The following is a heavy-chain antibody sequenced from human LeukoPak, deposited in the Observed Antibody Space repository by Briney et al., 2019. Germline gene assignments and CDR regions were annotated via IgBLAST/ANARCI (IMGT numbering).Heavy chain of an antibody. CDR1: GFTFSYW. CDR3: ARGRGLDY. CDR2: IKDDGEK. V-gene: IGHV3-7*03. J-gene: IGHJ4*02. Sequence: AGGSLRLSCTPSGFTFSYWMTWVRQAPGMGLEWVANIKDDGEKYYVDSVRGRFTISRDNARNSLYLQMNSLRVDDTAVYYCARGRGLDYWGQGTLVTVSS. D-gene: IGHD3-16*01.